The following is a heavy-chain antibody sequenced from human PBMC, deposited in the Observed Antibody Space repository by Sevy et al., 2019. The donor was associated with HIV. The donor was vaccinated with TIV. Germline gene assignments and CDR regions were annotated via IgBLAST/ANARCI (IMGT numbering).Heavy chain of an antibody. CDR1: GFTFSSYA. Sequence: GGSLRLSCAASGFTFSSYAMSWVRQAPGKGLEWVSGISGSGGSTYYADSVKGRFTISRDNSKNTLYLQMNSLRAEATAVYYCAKDQRIAVAPSGQDYWGQGTLVTVSS. D-gene: IGHD6-19*01. J-gene: IGHJ4*02. V-gene: IGHV3-23*01. CDR2: ISGSGGST. CDR3: AKDQRIAVAPSGQDY.